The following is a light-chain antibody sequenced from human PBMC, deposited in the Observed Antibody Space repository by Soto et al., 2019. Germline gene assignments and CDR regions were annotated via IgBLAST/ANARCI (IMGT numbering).Light chain of an antibody. V-gene: IGKV1-5*01. CDR3: QHYNSYPWT. CDR1: QTINRS. CDR2: DVS. Sequence: DIQMTQSPSTLSASVGDRVTITCRASQTINRSLAWYQQKPGKAPKLLIYDVSTLESGVPSRFSGSGSGTEFTLTISSLQPGDYATYYCQHYNSYPWTFGQGTKVDIK. J-gene: IGKJ1*01.